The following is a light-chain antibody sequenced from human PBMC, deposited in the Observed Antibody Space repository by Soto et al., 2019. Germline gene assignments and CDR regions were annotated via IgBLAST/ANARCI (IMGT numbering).Light chain of an antibody. CDR3: SSYTSSSTLGV. CDR2: EVS. V-gene: IGLV2-14*01. Sequence: QSVLTQPASVSGSPGQSITISCTGTSSDVGGYNYVSWYQQHPGKAPKLMIYEVSNRPSGVSHRFSGSKSGNTASLTISGLQAEDEADYYCSSYTSSSTLGVFGGGTKLTV. J-gene: IGLJ2*01. CDR1: SSDVGGYNY.